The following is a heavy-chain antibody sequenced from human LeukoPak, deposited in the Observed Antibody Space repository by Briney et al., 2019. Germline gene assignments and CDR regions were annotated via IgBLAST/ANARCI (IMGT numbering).Heavy chain of an antibody. CDR3: ARMGILKQLVLGAFDI. J-gene: IGHJ3*02. D-gene: IGHD6-6*01. Sequence: GGSLRLSCAASGFTFSSYSMNWVRQAPGKGLEWVSSISSSSSYIYYADSVKGRFTISRDNAKNSLYLQMNSLRAEDTAVYYCARMGILKQLVLGAFDIWGQGTMVTVSS. CDR1: GFTFSSYS. V-gene: IGHV3-21*01. CDR2: ISSSSSYI.